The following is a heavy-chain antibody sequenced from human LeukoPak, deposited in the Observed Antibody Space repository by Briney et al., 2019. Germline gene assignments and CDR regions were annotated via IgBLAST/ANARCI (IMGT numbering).Heavy chain of an antibody. D-gene: IGHD6-19*01. J-gene: IGHJ4*02. V-gene: IGHV3-21*01. CDR2: ISTSGTYI. CDR3: ARVASGWYLDY. Sequence: GGSLRLSCAASGFTFSSYTMNWVRQAPGKGLEWVSCISTSGTYINYVDSVKGRFTISRDNAKNSLYLQMDSLRAEDTAVYYCARVASGWYLDYWGQGTLVTVSS. CDR1: GFTFSSYT.